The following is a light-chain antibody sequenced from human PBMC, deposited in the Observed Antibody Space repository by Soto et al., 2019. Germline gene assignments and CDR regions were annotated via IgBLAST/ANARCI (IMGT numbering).Light chain of an antibody. CDR3: QQSHGIPYT. J-gene: IGKJ2*01. CDR2: AAS. Sequence: DIQMTQSPSSLSASVGDRVTITCRASQTISTYLNWYQQKPGKAPKLLIYAASSLQSGVPSRFSGSGSGTDFTLTISSLQHEDFAIYYCQQSHGIPYTFGQGTKLEIK. CDR1: QTISTY. V-gene: IGKV1-39*01.